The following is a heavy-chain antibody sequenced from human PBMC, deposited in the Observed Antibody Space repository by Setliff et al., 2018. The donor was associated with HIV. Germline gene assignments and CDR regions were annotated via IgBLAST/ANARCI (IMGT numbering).Heavy chain of an antibody. V-gene: IGHV3-7*03. CDR1: GFTFSDYW. CDR3: AKDVNAYGGYYLGYFDY. D-gene: IGHD5-12*01. J-gene: IGHJ4*02. CDR2: INEDGNKK. Sequence: GGSLRLSCAASGFTFSDYWMTWVRQAPGKGLEWVATINEDGNKKYHGASVWGRLTISRDNAKKSLYLQMNSLRAEDTAVYYCAKDVNAYGGYYLGYFDYWGQGILVTVSS.